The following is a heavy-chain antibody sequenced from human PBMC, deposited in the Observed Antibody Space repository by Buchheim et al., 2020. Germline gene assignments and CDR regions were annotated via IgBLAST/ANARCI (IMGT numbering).Heavy chain of an antibody. CDR1: GGSISSYY. CDR3: ARGVRYFDWYYYYGMDV. Sequence: QVQLQESGPGLVKPSETLSLTCTVSGGSISSYYWSWIRQPPGKGLEWIGYIYYSGSTNYNLSLKSRVTISVETSKNQCSLKLSSVTAADTAVYYCARGVRYFDWYYYYGMDVWGQGTT. J-gene: IGHJ6*02. V-gene: IGHV4-59*01. CDR2: IYYSGST. D-gene: IGHD3-9*01.